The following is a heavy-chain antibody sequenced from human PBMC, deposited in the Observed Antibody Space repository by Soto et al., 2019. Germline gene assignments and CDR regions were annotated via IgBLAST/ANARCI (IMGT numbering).Heavy chain of an antibody. CDR1: GGSVSSYY. J-gene: IGHJ4*02. Sequence: PSETLSLTCTVSGGSVSSYYWSWIRQPPGKGLEWIGYIYYNGGTNYNPSLKSRVTISLDTSKNQFSLRLSSLTAADTGVYYCVKDPPRNGGYAIWGQGTLVTVSS. D-gene: IGHD5-12*01. CDR2: IYYNGGT. CDR3: VKDPPRNGGYAI. V-gene: IGHV4-59*02.